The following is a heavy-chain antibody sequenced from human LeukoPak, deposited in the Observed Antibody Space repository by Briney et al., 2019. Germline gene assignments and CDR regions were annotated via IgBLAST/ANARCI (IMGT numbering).Heavy chain of an antibody. V-gene: IGHV3-9*03. CDR2: ISWNGGTI. Sequence: GRSLRLSCAASGFTFHDYAMHWVRQAPGKGLEWVSGISWNGGTIDYADSVKGRFTISRDNAKNSLYLQMNSLRPEDMVLYYCAKGPTYSSSSLFDYWGQGILVAVSS. CDR3: AKGPTYSSSSLFDY. D-gene: IGHD6-6*01. CDR1: GFTFHDYA. J-gene: IGHJ4*02.